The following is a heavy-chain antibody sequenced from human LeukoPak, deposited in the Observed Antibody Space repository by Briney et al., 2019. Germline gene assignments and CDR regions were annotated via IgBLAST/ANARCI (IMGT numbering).Heavy chain of an antibody. J-gene: IGHJ4*02. D-gene: IGHD3-10*01. CDR1: GFTFSSYW. V-gene: IGHV3-74*01. Sequence: PGGSLRLSCAASGFTFSSYWMHWVRQAPGKGLVWVSRINRDGSSTSYADSVNGRFPISKNNAKNTLYLQMNSLSAEDTAVYYCAREYYYGSGSYGYWGQGTLVTVSS. CDR2: INRDGSST. CDR3: AREYYYGSGSYGY.